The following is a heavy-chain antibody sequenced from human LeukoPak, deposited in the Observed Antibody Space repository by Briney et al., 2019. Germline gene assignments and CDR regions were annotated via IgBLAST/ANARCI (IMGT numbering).Heavy chain of an antibody. CDR2: ISGSGGST. CDR1: GFTFSSYS. J-gene: IGHJ4*02. CDR3: AKDMRIAVAGSKNNIGDFDY. V-gene: IGHV3-23*01. Sequence: PGGSLRLSCAASGFTFSSYSMNWVRQAPGKGLEWVSAISGSGGSTYYADSVKGRFTISRDNSKNTLYLQMNSLRAEDTAVYYCAKDMRIAVAGSKNNIGDFDYWGQGTLVTVSS. D-gene: IGHD6-19*01.